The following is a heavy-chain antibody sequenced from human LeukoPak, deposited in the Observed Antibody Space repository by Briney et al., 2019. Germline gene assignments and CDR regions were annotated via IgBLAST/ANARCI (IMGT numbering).Heavy chain of an antibody. CDR2: INPNSGGT. CDR1: GYTFTGYY. Sequence: ASVKVSCKASGYTFTGYYIHWVRQAPGQGLEWMGWINPNSGGTNYAQNFQGRVTMTRDTSITTAYMELSRLRSDDTAVYHCARDVSYYFDYWGQGTLVTVSS. CDR3: ARDVSYYFDY. D-gene: IGHD2-8*01. J-gene: IGHJ4*02. V-gene: IGHV1-2*02.